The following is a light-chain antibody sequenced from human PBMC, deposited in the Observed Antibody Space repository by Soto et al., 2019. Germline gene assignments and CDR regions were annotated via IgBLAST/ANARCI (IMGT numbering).Light chain of an antibody. V-gene: IGKV1-39*01. J-gene: IGKJ1*01. CDR2: AAS. CDR1: QSISSY. CDR3: QQSYSTSWT. Sequence: DIQMTQSPSSLSGFVGDRVTITLRASQSISSYLNWYQQKPGKAPKLLIYAASSLQSGVPSRFSGSGSGTDFTLTISSLQPEDFATYYCQQSYSTSWTFGQGTKVDI.